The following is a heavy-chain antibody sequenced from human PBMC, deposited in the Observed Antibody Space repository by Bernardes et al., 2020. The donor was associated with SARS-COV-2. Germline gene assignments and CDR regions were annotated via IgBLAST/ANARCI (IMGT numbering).Heavy chain of an antibody. V-gene: IGHV3-23*01. J-gene: IGHJ4*02. CDR3: AKPYRTYCSGGICYPESGFDC. Sequence: GGSLRLSCSASGFTFSSYAMTWVRQAPGKGLDWVSSITASGGDTYYADSVKGRFTISRDNSKNTVFLQMNSLRAEDTAAYYCAKPYRTYCSGGICYPESGFDCWGQGTLVTVSS. D-gene: IGHD2-15*01. CDR1: GFTFSSYA. CDR2: ITASGGDT.